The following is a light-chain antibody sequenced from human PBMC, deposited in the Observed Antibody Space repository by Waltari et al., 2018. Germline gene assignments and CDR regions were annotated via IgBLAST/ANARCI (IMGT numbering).Light chain of an antibody. J-gene: IGKJ1*01. Sequence: EIVLTQSPGTLSLSPGERATLSCRASQSVSKYLAWYQQKPDQAPRLLFYHASTRATGIPDRFGGSGSGTDFSHTISRLEPEDFAVYYCQKYETLPATFGQGTKVEIK. V-gene: IGKV3-20*01. CDR3: QKYETLPAT. CDR2: HAS. CDR1: QSVSKY.